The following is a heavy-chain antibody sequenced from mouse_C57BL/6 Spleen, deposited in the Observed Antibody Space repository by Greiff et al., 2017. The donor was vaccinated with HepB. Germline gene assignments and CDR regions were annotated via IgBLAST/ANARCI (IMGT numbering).Heavy chain of an antibody. CDR3: ARRGDDSFAY. CDR2: IDPSDSYT. D-gene: IGHD2-4*01. CDR1: GYTFTSYW. V-gene: IGHV1-69*01. Sequence: VQLQQPGAELVMPGASVKLSCKASGYTFTSYWMHWVKQRPGQGLEWIGEIDPSDSYTNYNQKFKGKSTLTVDKSSSTAYMQLSSLTSEDSAVYYCARRGDDSFAYWGQGTLVTVSA. J-gene: IGHJ3*01.